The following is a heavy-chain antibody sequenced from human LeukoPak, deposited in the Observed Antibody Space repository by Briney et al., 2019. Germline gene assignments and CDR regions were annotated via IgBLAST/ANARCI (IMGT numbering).Heavy chain of an antibody. Sequence: ASVKVSCKASGYTFTSYYMHWVRQAPGQGLEWMGIINPNGGSASYAQKFQGRVTMTRDTSTSTVYMELRSLRSEDTAVYYCAREDGPPCWSDPWGEGTLVTPSS. CDR2: INPNGGSA. V-gene: IGHV1-46*01. CDR3: AREDGPPCWSDP. J-gene: IGHJ5*02. CDR1: GYTFTSYY.